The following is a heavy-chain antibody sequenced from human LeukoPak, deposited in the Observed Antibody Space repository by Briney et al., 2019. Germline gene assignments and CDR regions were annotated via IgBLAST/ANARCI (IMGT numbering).Heavy chain of an antibody. CDR2: ISSRSTYI. Sequence: GGSLRLACTASGFSFSDYYMSCIRQTPGKGLEWISYISSRSTYISDADSVKGRFTISRDNAKNLLFLQMNSLRVEDTALYYFARGGTGAFDYWGQGILVTVSS. V-gene: IGHV3-11*06. J-gene: IGHJ4*02. CDR3: ARGGTGAFDY. CDR1: GFSFSDYY. D-gene: IGHD2-8*02.